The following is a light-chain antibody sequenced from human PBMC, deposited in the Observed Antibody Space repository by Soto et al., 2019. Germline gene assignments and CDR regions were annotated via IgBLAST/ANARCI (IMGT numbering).Light chain of an antibody. J-gene: IGKJ1*01. Sequence: DIQMTQSPSSLSASVGDRVTIICRASQDIGKNLAWYQQKPGQVPKLLIHLTSTLQSGVPSRFSGSGSGTDFTLTISSLQPEDVASYYCQKYNSVHAKFGQGNKVEI. CDR1: QDIGKN. V-gene: IGKV1-27*01. CDR2: LTS. CDR3: QKYNSVHAK.